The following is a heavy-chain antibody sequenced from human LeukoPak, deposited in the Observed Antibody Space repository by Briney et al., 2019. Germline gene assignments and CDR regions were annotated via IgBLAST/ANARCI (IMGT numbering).Heavy chain of an antibody. Sequence: SSETLSLTCTVSGGSISSYYWSWIRQPPGKGLEWIGYIYYSGSTNYSPSLKSRVTISVDTSKNQFSLKLSSVTAADTAVYYCARRYCSGGSCYSALDYWGQGALVTVSS. CDR2: IYYSGST. D-gene: IGHD2-15*01. CDR1: GGSISSYY. V-gene: IGHV4-59*01. J-gene: IGHJ4*02. CDR3: ARRYCSGGSCYSALDY.